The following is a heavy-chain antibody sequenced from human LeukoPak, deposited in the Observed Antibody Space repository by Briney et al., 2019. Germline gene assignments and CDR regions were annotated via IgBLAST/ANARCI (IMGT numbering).Heavy chain of an antibody. CDR3: ARYSGNLLRHY. Sequence: PGRSLRLSCAASGFTFSNYGMHGVRQAPGKGLEWVAVIWYDGGNKYYADSVKGRFTISRDNSKNTLYLQMNSLRAEDTAVYYCARYSGNLLRHYWGQGTLVTVSS. CDR1: GFTFSNYG. J-gene: IGHJ4*02. D-gene: IGHD1-26*01. V-gene: IGHV3-33*01. CDR2: IWYDGGNK.